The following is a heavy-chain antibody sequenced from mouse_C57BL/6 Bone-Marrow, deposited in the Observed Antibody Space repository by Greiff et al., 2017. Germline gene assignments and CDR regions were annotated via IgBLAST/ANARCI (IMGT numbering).Heavy chain of an antibody. CDR2: IRLKSDNYAT. CDR3: TGYDGYWYFDV. Sequence: EVKLEESGGGLVQPGGSMKLSCVASGFTFSNYWMNWVRQSPEKGLEWVAQIRLKSDNYATHYAESVKGRFTISRDDSKSSVYLQMNNLRAEDTGIYYCTGYDGYWYFDVCGTGTTVTVSS. CDR1: GFTFSNYW. D-gene: IGHD2-3*01. V-gene: IGHV6-3*01. J-gene: IGHJ1*03.